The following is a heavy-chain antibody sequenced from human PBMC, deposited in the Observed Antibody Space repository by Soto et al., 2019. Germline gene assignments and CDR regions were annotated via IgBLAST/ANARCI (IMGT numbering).Heavy chain of an antibody. Sequence: QVQLVESGGGVVQPGRSLRLSCAASGFTFSSYAMHWVRQAPGKGLEWVAVISYDGSDKSYTDSAKGRFTISRDNSKNTLYLQMNSLRAEDTAVYYCATGGVGRGYPRQIDYWGQGTLVTVSS. J-gene: IGHJ4*02. CDR2: ISYDGSDK. D-gene: IGHD3-22*01. CDR3: ATGGVGRGYPRQIDY. CDR1: GFTFSSYA. V-gene: IGHV3-30-3*01.